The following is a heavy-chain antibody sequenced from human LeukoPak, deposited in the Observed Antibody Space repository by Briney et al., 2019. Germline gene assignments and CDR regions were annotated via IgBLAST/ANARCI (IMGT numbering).Heavy chain of an antibody. CDR3: ARDSGVVDGQFYDY. V-gene: IGHV1-69*04. J-gene: IGHJ4*02. D-gene: IGHD3-10*01. CDR2: IIPILGIA. CDR1: GGTFSSYA. Sequence: RASVKVSCKASGGTFSSYAISWVRQAPGQGLEWMGRIIPILGIANYAQKFQGRVTITADKSTSTAYMELSSLRSEDTAVYYCARDSGVVDGQFYDYWGQGTLVTVSS.